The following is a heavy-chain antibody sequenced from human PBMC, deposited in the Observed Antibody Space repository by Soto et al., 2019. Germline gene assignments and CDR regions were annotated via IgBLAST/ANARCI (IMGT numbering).Heavy chain of an antibody. CDR1: GGSVSSGSYY. CDR2: IYYSGST. V-gene: IGHV4-61*01. D-gene: IGHD6-13*01. CDR3: AREYSSKSNWFDP. Sequence: SETPSLTCTVSGGSVSSGSYYWSWIRQPPGKGLEWIGYIYYSGSTNYNPSLKSRVTISVDTSKNQFSLKLSSVTAADTAVYYCAREYSSKSNWFDPWGQGTLVTVSS. J-gene: IGHJ5*02.